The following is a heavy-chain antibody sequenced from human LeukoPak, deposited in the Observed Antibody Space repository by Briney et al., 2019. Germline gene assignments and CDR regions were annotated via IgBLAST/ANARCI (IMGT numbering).Heavy chain of an antibody. J-gene: IGHJ4*02. CDR1: GFTFSSYW. CDR2: ISSDGSST. Sequence: GGSLRLSCAASGFTFSSYWMHWVRQAPGKGLVWVSRISSDGSSTSYADSVKGRFTISRDNAKNTLYLQMNSLRAEDTAVYYCARDKFTVTTAFGYWGQGTLVTVSS. D-gene: IGHD4-17*01. CDR3: ARDKFTVTTAFGY. V-gene: IGHV3-74*01.